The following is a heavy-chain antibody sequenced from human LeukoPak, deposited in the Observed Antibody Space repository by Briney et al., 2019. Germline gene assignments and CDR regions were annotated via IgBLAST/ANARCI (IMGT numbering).Heavy chain of an antibody. CDR1: GGSISSYY. J-gene: IGHJ4*02. CDR2: IYYSGST. CDR3: ARHGGTGRYFDY. Sequence: SETLSLTCTVSGGSISSYYWSWIRQPPGKGLEWIGYIYYSGSTNYNPSLKSRVTISVDTSKNQFSLKLSSVTAADTAVYYCARHGGTGRYFDYWGQGTLVTVPS. V-gene: IGHV4-59*08. D-gene: IGHD3-16*01.